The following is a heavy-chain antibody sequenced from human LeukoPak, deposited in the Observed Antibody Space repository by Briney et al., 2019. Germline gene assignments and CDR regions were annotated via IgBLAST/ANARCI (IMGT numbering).Heavy chain of an antibody. D-gene: IGHD3-10*01. CDR1: GFTFSTYA. CDR3: ARANYGSGSFDNWFDP. Sequence: GGSLRLSCADSGFTFSTYAMHWVRQAPGKGLEWVAVMSYDGRNEYYADSVKGRFTISRDNSKNTLYLQMNSLSAEDTAVYYCARANYGSGSFDNWFDPWGQGTLVTVSS. V-gene: IGHV3-30*04. CDR2: MSYDGRNE. J-gene: IGHJ5*02.